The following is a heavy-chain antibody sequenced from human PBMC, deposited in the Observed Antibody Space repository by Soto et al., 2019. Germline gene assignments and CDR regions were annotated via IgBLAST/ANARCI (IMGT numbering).Heavy chain of an antibody. CDR1: GFTVSSNY. V-gene: IGHV3-66*01. CDR3: ARDLVDTAMVEDRYGMDV. CDR2: IYSGGST. Sequence: GGSLRLSCAASGFTVSSNYMSWVRQAPGKGLEWVSVIYSGGSTYYADSVKGRFTISRDNSKNTLYLQMNSLRAEDTAVYYCARDLVDTAMVEDRYGMDVWGQGTTVTVFS. J-gene: IGHJ6*02. D-gene: IGHD5-18*01.